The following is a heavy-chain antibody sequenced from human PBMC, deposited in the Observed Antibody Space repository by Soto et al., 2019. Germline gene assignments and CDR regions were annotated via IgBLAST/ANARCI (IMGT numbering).Heavy chain of an antibody. D-gene: IGHD6-19*01. CDR2: ISSSGSTI. V-gene: IGHV3-11*01. J-gene: IGHJ5*02. Sequence: QVQLVESGGGLVKPGGSLRLSCAASGFTFSDYYMSWIRQAPGKGLEWVSYISSSGSTIYYADSVKGRFTISRDDAKNSLYLQMNSLRAEDTAVYYCARDANSSGWWLLGRWFDPWGQGTLVTVSS. CDR3: ARDANSSGWWLLGRWFDP. CDR1: GFTFSDYY.